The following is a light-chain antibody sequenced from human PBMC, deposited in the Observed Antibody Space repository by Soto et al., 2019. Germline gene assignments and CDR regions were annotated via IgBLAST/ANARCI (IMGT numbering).Light chain of an antibody. Sequence: DIQMTQSPSSLSASVGDRVTVTCRASQGIGTYLAWFQQKPGKAHKSVIYAASTLQSGVPSKFRGSRSGTDFSLTISSLQPEDFATYYCLQYHSYPLTFGGGTKVEI. V-gene: IGKV1-16*02. CDR2: AAS. CDR3: LQYHSYPLT. CDR1: QGIGTY. J-gene: IGKJ4*01.